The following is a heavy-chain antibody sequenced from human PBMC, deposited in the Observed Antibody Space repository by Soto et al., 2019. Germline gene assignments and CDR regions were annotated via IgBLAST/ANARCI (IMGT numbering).Heavy chain of an antibody. CDR1: TYTFTNYD. V-gene: IGHV1-8*01. J-gene: IGHJ4*02. CDR2: MNPTNGNT. CDR3: AKGPRNWGVDY. D-gene: IGHD7-27*01. Sequence: QVQLVQSGAEVKKPGASVKVSCKASTYTFTNYDINWFRQATGQGLEWMGWMNPTNGNTSYAQNFQGRVTKTRSTPITTANMELSSLRSEDTAVYDCAKGPRNWGVDYWGQGTLVTVSS.